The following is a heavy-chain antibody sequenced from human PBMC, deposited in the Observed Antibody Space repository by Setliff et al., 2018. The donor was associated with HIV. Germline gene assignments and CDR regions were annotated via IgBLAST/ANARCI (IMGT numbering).Heavy chain of an antibody. J-gene: IGHJ4*02. CDR1: GGSFSGYY. CDR2: TPYRGRT. CDR3: ARVNYDSSGYVEDY. D-gene: IGHD3-22*01. Sequence: KTSETLSLTCAVYGGSFSGYYWSWIRQPPGKGLEWIGSTPYRGRTNYNPSLKSRVTISVDTSKNQFSLKLSSVTAADTAVYYCARVNYDSSGYVEDYWGQGTLVTVSS. V-gene: IGHV4-34*01.